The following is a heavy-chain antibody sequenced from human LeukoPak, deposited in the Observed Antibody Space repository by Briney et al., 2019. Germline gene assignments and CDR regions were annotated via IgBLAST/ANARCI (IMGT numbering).Heavy chain of an antibody. CDR1: GFSFSTYP. CDR3: AGWYDSNGYA. J-gene: IGHJ5*02. CDR2: ISDSGDNK. D-gene: IGHD3-22*01. V-gene: IGHV3-23*01. Sequence: PGGSLRLFCAASGFSFSTYPMSWVRQAPGKGLDWVSAISDSGDNKQYADSVKGRFTISRDNSKNTLYLQMNNLRVEDTAVYYCAGWYDSNGYAWGQGTLVTVSS.